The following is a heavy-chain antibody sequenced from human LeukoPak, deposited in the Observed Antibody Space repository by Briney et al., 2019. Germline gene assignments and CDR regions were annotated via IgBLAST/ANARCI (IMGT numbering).Heavy chain of an antibody. CDR2: IFQSGSA. J-gene: IGHJ4*02. CDR1: GVSVTTRNW. Sequence: PSETLSLTCAVSGVSVTTRNWWSWVRQAPGKGLEWIGEIFQSGSATYNPSLDGRVTISLDESKNQISLRLSSVTAADTAVYYCAKNGEWSTYHWGQGILVTVSS. CDR3: AKNGEWSTYH. V-gene: IGHV4-4*02. D-gene: IGHD3-3*01.